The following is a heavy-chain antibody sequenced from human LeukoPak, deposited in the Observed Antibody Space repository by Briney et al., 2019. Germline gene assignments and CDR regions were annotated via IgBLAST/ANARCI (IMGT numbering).Heavy chain of an antibody. V-gene: IGHV3-30*18. CDR2: ISYDGSNK. D-gene: IGHD3-22*01. J-gene: IGHJ3*02. CDR1: GFTFSSYG. Sequence: PGRSLRLSCAASGFTFSSYGMHWVRQAPGKGLEWVAVISYDGSNKYYADSVKGRFTISRDNSKNTLYLQMNSLRAEDTAVYYCAKDVGTMIVVGDAFDIWGQGTMVTVSS. CDR3: AKDVGTMIVVGDAFDI.